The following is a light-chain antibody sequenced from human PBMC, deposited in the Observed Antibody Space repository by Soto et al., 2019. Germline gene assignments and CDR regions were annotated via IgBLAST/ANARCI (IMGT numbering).Light chain of an antibody. J-gene: IGLJ1*01. Sequence: ALTQPPFVSGSPCQSVAISCTGSSSDVGSNNRVSWYHQPPGTAPKLIIYDVTNRPSGVPDRFSGSKSGNTASLTISGLQAEDEADYYCSSYTTSNTYVFGTGTKVTVL. CDR1: SSDVGSNNR. CDR3: SSYTTSNTYV. CDR2: DVT. V-gene: IGLV2-18*02.